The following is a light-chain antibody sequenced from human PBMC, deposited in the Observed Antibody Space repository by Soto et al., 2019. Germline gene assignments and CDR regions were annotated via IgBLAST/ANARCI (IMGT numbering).Light chain of an antibody. CDR1: SSNIGAGYD. J-gene: IGLJ1*01. V-gene: IGLV1-40*01. CDR2: GNI. CDR3: QSYDNSLSGYV. Sequence: QSVLTQPRSVSGAPGQRVTISCTGSSSNIGAGYDVHWYQQLPGTAPKLLIYGNINRPSGVPDRFSGSKSGTSASLAIAGLQAEDEADYYCQSYDNSLSGYVFGTGTKVTVL.